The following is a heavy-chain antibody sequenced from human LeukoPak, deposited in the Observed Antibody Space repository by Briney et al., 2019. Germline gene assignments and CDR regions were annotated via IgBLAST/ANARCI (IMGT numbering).Heavy chain of an antibody. CDR2: IIPILGTA. J-gene: IGHJ5*02. CDR1: GGTFSSYA. V-gene: IGHV1-69*13. D-gene: IGHD3-22*01. Sequence: ASVEVSCKASGGTFSSYAISWVRQAPGQGLEWMGGIIPILGTANYAQKFQGRVTITADESTSTAYMELSSLRSEDTAVYYCARSPYYYDSSGDDNWFDPWGQGTLVTVSS. CDR3: ARSPYYYDSSGDDNWFDP.